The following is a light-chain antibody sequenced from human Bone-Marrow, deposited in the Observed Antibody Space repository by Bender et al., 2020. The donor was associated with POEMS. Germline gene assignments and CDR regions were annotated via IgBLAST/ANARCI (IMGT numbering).Light chain of an antibody. J-gene: IGLJ3*02. CDR3: SSYAGSNNLV. CDR2: EVT. V-gene: IGLV2-8*01. Sequence: QSALTQPPSASESPGQSVTISCTGTSTDVGAFNYVSWYQQHPGKAPKLMIYEVTKRPLGVPDRFSGSKSGNTASLTVSGLQTEDEADYYCSSYAGSNNLVFGGGTKLTVL. CDR1: STDVGAFNY.